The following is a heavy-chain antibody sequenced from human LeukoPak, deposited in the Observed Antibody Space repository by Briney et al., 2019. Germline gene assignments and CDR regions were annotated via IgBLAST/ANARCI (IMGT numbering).Heavy chain of an antibody. CDR3: ARGPRITIFGGGFDY. V-gene: IGHV3-48*03. CDR2: INSSGSII. D-gene: IGHD3-3*01. J-gene: IGHJ4*02. Sequence: GGSLRLSCEASGFTFSNYEMNWVRQAPGMGLEWVSYINSSGSIIYYADSVKARFTISRDNAKNSLYLQMNSLRAEHTAVYYCARGPRITIFGGGFDYWGQGTLVTVSS. CDR1: GFTFSNYE.